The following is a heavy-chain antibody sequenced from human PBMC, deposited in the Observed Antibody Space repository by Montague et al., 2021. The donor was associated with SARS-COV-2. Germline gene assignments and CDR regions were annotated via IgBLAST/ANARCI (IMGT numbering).Heavy chain of an antibody. J-gene: IGHJ5*02. D-gene: IGHD2-15*01. CDR1: GGSFGDYF. CDR3: ARRESRLPVRSAVPVWRGGLVGRWSDT. Sequence: SETLSLTCAVYGGSFGDYFWSWIRQPPGKGLEWIGDINQSGSTKYNASLKSRVTMSVGTSKNQVSLRLTSVTAADTAVYYCARRESRLPVRSAVPVWRGGLVGRWSDTWGRGTLVTVSS. V-gene: IGHV4-34*01. CDR2: INQSGST.